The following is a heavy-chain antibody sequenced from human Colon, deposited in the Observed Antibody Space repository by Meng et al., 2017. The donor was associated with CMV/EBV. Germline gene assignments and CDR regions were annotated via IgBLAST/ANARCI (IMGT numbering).Heavy chain of an antibody. J-gene: IGHJ6*02. CDR3: AKAYLVGATYYYYGMDV. CDR1: GFTFSSYA. V-gene: IGHV3-23*03. CDR2: IYSGGSST. Sequence: SCAASGFTFSSYAMSWVRQAPGKGLEWVSVIYSGGSSTYYADSVKGRFTISRDNSKNTLYLQMNSLRAEDTAVYYCAKAYLVGATYYYYGMDVWGQGTTVTVSS. D-gene: IGHD1-26*01.